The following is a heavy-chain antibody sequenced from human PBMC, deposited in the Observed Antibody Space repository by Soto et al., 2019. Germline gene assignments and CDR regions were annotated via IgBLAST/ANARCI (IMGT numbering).Heavy chain of an antibody. V-gene: IGHV4-34*01. CDR3: ASMVREPWGALDI. D-gene: IGHD3-10*01. CDR1: GGSFSGYY. J-gene: IGHJ3*02. Sequence: PSETLSLTCAVYGGSFSGYYWSWIRQPPGKGLEWIGEINHSGSTNYNPSLKSRVTISVDTSKNQFSLKLSSVTAADTAVYYCASMVREPWGALDIRGQGTTVPVSS. CDR2: INHSGST.